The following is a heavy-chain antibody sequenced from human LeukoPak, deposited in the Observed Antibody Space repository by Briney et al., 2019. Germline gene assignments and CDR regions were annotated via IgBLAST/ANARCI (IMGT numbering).Heavy chain of an antibody. CDR1: GYTFTIYD. CDR3: ARERCSSTSCYLSA. D-gene: IGHD2-2*01. CDR2: MNPNSGNT. V-gene: IGHV1-8*01. J-gene: IGHJ1*01. Sequence: ASVKVSCKASGYTFTIYDINWVRQATGQGLEWMGWMNPNSGNTGYAQKFQGRVTMTRNTSISTAYMEPSSLRSEDTAVYYCARERCSSTSCYLSAWGQGTLVTVSS.